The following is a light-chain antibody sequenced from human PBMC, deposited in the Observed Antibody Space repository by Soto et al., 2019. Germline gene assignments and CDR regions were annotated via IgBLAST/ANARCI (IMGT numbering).Light chain of an antibody. CDR2: DNY. CDR3: DSWDNSLSVVL. CDR1: SSNIGGNY. Sequence: QSALTQPPSVSAAPGQRVTISCSGSSSNIGGNYVSWYQQLPGTAPKLLIYDNYKRPSGIPDRFSGSTSGTSATLAIAGLQTGDEAADYCDSWDNSLSVVLFGGGTKLTVL. J-gene: IGLJ2*01. V-gene: IGLV1-51*01.